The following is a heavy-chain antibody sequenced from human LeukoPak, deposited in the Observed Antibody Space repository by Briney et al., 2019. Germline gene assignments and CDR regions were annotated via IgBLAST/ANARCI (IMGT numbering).Heavy chain of an antibody. D-gene: IGHD3-3*01. Sequence: GGSLRLSCAASGFTFSDYYMSWIRQAPGKGLEWVSVIYSGGSTYYADSVKGRFTISRDNSKSTLYLQMNSLRAEDTAVYYCAVGVRTLDYWGQGTLVTVSS. CDR3: AVGVRTLDY. CDR2: IYSGGST. CDR1: GFTFSDYY. V-gene: IGHV3-66*01. J-gene: IGHJ4*02.